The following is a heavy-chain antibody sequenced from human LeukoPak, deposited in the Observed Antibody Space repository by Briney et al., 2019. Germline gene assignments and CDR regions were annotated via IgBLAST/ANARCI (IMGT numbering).Heavy chain of an antibody. V-gene: IGHV3-64*01. CDR1: GFTFNTYA. CDR2: ISTDGAST. J-gene: IGHJ4*02. CDR3: ARGKGIYCGGACSALDY. Sequence: PGGSLRLSCAASGFTFNTYAMHWVRQAPGKGLEYVSAISTDGASTYYANPVKDRFSISRDNSKNTLYLQMGSLRAEDMAVYYCARGKGIYCGGACSALDYWGQGTLVTVSS. D-gene: IGHD2-21*02.